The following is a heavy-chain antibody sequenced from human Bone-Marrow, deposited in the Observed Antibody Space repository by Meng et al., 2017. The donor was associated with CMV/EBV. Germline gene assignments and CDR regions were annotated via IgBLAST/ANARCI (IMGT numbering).Heavy chain of an antibody. V-gene: IGHV3-30-3*01. D-gene: IGHD3-9*01. CDR1: GFTFSSYA. Sequence: GESLKISCAASGFTFSSYAMHWVRQAPGKGLEWVAVISYDGSNKYYADSVKGRFTISRDNSKNTLYLQMNSLRAEDTAVYYCARGLRILTGYPAYGMDVWGQGNTVTVSS. CDR3: ARGLRILTGYPAYGMDV. J-gene: IGHJ6*02. CDR2: ISYDGSNK.